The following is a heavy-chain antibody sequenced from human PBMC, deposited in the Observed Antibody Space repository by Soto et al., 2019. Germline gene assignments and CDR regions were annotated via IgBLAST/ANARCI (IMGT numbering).Heavy chain of an antibody. CDR1: GGSFSGYY. Sequence: SETLSLTCAVYGGSFSGYYWSWIRQPPGKGLEWIGEINHSGSTNYNPSLKSRVTISVDTSKNQFSLKLSSVTAADTAVYYCAREVPSMVRGVYYYYYYMDVWGKGTTVTVSS. CDR3: AREVPSMVRGVYYYYYYMDV. J-gene: IGHJ6*03. D-gene: IGHD3-10*01. V-gene: IGHV4-34*01. CDR2: INHSGST.